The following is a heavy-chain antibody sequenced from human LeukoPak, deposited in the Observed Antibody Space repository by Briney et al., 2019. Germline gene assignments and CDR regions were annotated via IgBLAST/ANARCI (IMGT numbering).Heavy chain of an antibody. Sequence: GGSLRLSCAASGFTFSSYAMSWVRQAPGKGLEWVSAISGSGGSTYYADSVKGRFTISRDNSKNTLYLQMNSLRAEDTAVYYCAKDLPTVTYYYDSSGYSSDYWGQGTLATVSS. D-gene: IGHD3-22*01. J-gene: IGHJ4*02. CDR2: ISGSGGST. CDR1: GFTFSSYA. CDR3: AKDLPTVTYYYDSSGYSSDY. V-gene: IGHV3-23*01.